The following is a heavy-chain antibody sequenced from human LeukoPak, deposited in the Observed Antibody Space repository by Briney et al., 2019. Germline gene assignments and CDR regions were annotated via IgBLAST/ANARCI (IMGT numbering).Heavy chain of an antibody. V-gene: IGHV3-23*01. CDR1: GFTFSSYA. Sequence: GGSLRLSCAASGFTFSSYAMSWVRQAPGKGLEWVSAISGSGGSTYCADSVKGRFTISRDNSKNTLYLQMNSLRAEDTAVYYCAKDQRWLQGTFDYWGQGTLVTVSS. D-gene: IGHD5-24*01. CDR3: AKDQRWLQGTFDY. J-gene: IGHJ4*02. CDR2: ISGSGGST.